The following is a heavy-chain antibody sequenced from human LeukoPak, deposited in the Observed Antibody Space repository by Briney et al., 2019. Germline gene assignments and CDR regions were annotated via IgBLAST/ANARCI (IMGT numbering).Heavy chain of an antibody. CDR1: GFTFSSYA. CDR2: ISGSGGST. V-gene: IGHV3-23*01. Sequence: PGGSLRLSCAASGFTFSSYAMSWVRQAPGKGLEWVSAISGSGGSTYYADSVKGRFTISRDNAKNSLYLQMNSLRAEDTAVYYCARVKTPYYHDSSGLGAFDIWGQGTMVTVSS. D-gene: IGHD3-22*01. J-gene: IGHJ3*02. CDR3: ARVKTPYYHDSSGLGAFDI.